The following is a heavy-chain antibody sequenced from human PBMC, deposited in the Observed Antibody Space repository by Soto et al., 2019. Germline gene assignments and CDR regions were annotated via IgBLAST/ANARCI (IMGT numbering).Heavy chain of an antibody. V-gene: IGHV4-39*01. CDR1: GGSISSSSYY. J-gene: IGHJ6*02. CDR3: ASGGIAVAGTVGYYYYYGMDV. Sequence: SETLSLTCTVSGGSISSSSYYWGWIRQPPGKGLEWIGSIYYSGSTYYNPSLKSRVTISVDTSKNQFSLKLSSVTAADTAVYYCASGGIAVAGTVGYYYYYGMDVWGQGTTVTVSS. D-gene: IGHD6-19*01. CDR2: IYYSGST.